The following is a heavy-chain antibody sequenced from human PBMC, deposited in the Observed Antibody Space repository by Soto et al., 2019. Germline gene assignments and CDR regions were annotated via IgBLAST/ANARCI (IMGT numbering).Heavy chain of an antibody. CDR2: ISWNSGSI. CDR1: GFTFDDYA. J-gene: IGHJ6*02. Sequence: EVQLVESGGGLVQPGRSLRLSCAASGFTFDDYAMHWVRQAPGKGLEWVSGISWNSGSIGYADSVKGRFTISRDNAKNALDLQMNSLRAEDTGLYYCAKASYYYGMDVWGQGTTVTVSS. V-gene: IGHV3-9*01. CDR3: AKASYYYGMDV.